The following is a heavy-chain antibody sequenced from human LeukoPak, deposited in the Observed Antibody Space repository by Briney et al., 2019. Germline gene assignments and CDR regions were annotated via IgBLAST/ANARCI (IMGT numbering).Heavy chain of an antibody. V-gene: IGHV4-59*01. Sequence: SETLSLTCTVSGGSISSYYWSWIRQPPGKGLEWIGYIYYSGSTNYNPSLKSRVTISVDTSKNQFSLKLSSVTAADTAVYYCARSGFPQVPDWYFDLWGRGTLVTVSS. CDR2: IYYSGST. CDR1: GGSISSYY. D-gene: IGHD3-10*01. J-gene: IGHJ2*01. CDR3: ARSGFPQVPDWYFDL.